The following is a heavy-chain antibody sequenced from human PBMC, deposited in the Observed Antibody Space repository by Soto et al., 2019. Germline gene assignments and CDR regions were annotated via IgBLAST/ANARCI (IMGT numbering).Heavy chain of an antibody. CDR1: GFTFSNYS. CDR2: VSAGGDNT. D-gene: IGHD4-17*01. V-gene: IGHV3-23*01. CDR3: EKVPLRPYYFDY. Sequence: GGSLILSCTSSGFTFSNYSMHWVRQAPGKGLEWVSRVSAGGDNTDYADAVKGRFTISRDNSKSTLFLQMTSLRAEDTALYYCEKVPLRPYYFDYWGPGTMVTSPQ. J-gene: IGHJ4*02.